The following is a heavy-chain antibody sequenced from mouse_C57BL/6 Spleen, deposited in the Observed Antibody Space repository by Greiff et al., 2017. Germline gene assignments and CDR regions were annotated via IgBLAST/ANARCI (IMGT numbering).Heavy chain of an antibody. CDR2: IYPGSGST. Sequence: QVQLQQPGAELVKPGASVKMSCKASGYTFTSYWITWVKQRPGQGLEWIGDIYPGSGSTNYNEKFKSKATLTVDTSSSTAYMQRSSLTSEDSAVYYCASLYYDYDPFAYWGQGTLVTVSA. CDR3: ASLYYDYDPFAY. V-gene: IGHV1-55*01. D-gene: IGHD2-4*01. J-gene: IGHJ3*01. CDR1: GYTFTSYW.